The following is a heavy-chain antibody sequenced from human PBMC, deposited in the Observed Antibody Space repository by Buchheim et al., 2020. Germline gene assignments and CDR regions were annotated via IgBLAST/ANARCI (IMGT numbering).Heavy chain of an antibody. CDR2: IYYSGST. V-gene: IGHV4-31*03. CDR1: GGSISRGGYY. Sequence: QVQLQESGPGLVKPSQTLSLTCTVPGGSISRGGYYWSWIRQHPGKGLEWIGYIYYSGSTSYNPSLKSRVTISVDTSKNQFSLKLSSVTAADTAVYYCARGRAGYSGYDPDWYFDLWGRGTL. J-gene: IGHJ2*01. D-gene: IGHD5-12*01. CDR3: ARGRAGYSGYDPDWYFDL.